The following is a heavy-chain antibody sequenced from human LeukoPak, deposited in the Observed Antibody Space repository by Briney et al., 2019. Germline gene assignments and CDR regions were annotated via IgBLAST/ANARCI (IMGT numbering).Heavy chain of an antibody. D-gene: IGHD5-12*01. CDR1: GYTFTSYG. J-gene: IGHJ3*02. Sequence: ASVKVSCKASGYTFTSYGISWVRQAPGQGLEWMGWISAYNGNTNYAQKLQGRVTVTTDTSTSTAYMELRSLRSDDTAVYYCARASDYADAFDIWGQGTMVTVSS. V-gene: IGHV1-18*01. CDR3: ARASDYADAFDI. CDR2: ISAYNGNT.